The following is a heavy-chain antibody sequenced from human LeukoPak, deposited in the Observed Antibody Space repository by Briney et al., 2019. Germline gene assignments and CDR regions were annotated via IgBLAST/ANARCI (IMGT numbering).Heavy chain of an antibody. CDR3: ARDGGAPVTTSYDY. Sequence: SETLSLTCTVSGYSISSGYYWGWIRQPPGRGLEWIGSIYHSGSTYYNPSLKSRVTISVDTSKNQFSLKLSSVTAADTAVYYCARDGGAPVTTSYDYWGQGTLVTVSS. J-gene: IGHJ4*02. D-gene: IGHD4-17*01. CDR1: GYSISSGYY. CDR2: IYHSGST. V-gene: IGHV4-38-2*02.